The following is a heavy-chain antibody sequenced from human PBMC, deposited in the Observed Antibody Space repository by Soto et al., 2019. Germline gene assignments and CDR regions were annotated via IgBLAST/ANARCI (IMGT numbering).Heavy chain of an antibody. J-gene: IGHJ5*02. Sequence: SETLSLTCTVSGGSITRDYWTWIRQPPGKGLEWIGYIYYSGGTTYNPTSYYPSLKSRVTISLDTSKNLFSLKLSTVTAADTALYYCSRGTAVHLKLHSFPPWGYCTPVSVSS. V-gene: IGHV4-59*01. D-gene: IGHD1-26*01. CDR2: IYYSGGT. CDR3: SRGTAVHLKLHSFPP. CDR1: GGSITRDY.